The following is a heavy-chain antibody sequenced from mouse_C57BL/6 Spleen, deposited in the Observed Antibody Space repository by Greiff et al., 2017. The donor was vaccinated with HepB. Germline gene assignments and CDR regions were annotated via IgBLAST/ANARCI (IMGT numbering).Heavy chain of an antibody. CDR1: GYTFTDYY. CDR2: INPNNGGT. CDR3: ASSPTVVADFDY. Sequence: EVQLQQSGPELVKPGASVKISCKASGYTFTDYYMNWVKQSHGKSLEWIGDINPNNGGTSYNQKFKGKATLTVDKSSSTAYMELRSLTSEDSAVYYCASSPTVVADFDYWGQGTTLTVSS. J-gene: IGHJ2*01. D-gene: IGHD1-1*01. V-gene: IGHV1-26*01.